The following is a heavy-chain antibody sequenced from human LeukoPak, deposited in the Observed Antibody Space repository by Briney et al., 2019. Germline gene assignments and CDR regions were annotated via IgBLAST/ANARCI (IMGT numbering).Heavy chain of an antibody. J-gene: IGHJ6*03. CDR2: INHSGST. CDR3: ARDSWNDVKDYYYYMDV. Sequence: PSETLSLTCAVYGGSFSGYYWSWIRQPPGKGLEWIGEINHSGSTNYNPSLKSRVTISVDTSKNQFSLQLNSVTPEDTAVYYCARDSWNDVKDYYYYMDVWGKGTTVTVSS. CDR1: GGSFSGYY. D-gene: IGHD1-20*01. V-gene: IGHV4-34*01.